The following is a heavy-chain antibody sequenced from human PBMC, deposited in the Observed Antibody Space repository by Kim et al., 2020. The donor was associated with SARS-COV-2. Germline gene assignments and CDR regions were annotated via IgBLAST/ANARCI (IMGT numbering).Heavy chain of an antibody. CDR1: GFSSDNYG. CDR2: TWFDGSHD. CDR3: VRDEKFCAQTCGPAPLRNWFDL. V-gene: IGHV3-33*08. D-gene: IGHD3-9*01. Sequence: GGSLRLSCAASGFSSDNYGMHWVRQAPGKGLEWVAATWFDGSHDYYIDSVKGRFTISRDDSRNTVFLQMNSMRVEDTAVYYCVRDEKFCAQTCGPAPLRNWFDLWGQGTLVTVSS. J-gene: IGHJ5*02.